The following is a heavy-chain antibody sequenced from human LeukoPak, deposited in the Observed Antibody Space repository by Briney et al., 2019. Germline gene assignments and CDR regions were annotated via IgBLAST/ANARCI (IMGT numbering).Heavy chain of an antibody. V-gene: IGHV4-59*01. D-gene: IGHD1-1*01. CDR1: GGSLSKYY. J-gene: IGHJ6*02. CDR2: IYYSGST. Sequence: KPSETLSLPCSVSGGSLSKYYWSWIRQPPGMGLEWIGIIYYSGSTDYNPSLKSPVTMSVDTSKNQFSLKMSSVTAADTAGYYCARGFSVWTGYYYYYGMDVWGLGTTVTVSS. CDR3: ARGFSVWTGYYYYYGMDV.